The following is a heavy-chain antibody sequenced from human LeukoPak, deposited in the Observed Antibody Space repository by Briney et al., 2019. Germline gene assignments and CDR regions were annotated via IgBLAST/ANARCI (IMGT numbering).Heavy chain of an antibody. CDR1: GFTFSSYS. CDR3: AKDVRGGPILGAGSVDF. D-gene: IGHD1-26*01. Sequence: GGSLRLSCAASGFTFSSYSMSWVRQAPGKGLEWVSLISGGGGSTYYADSVKGRFTISRDISKNTLYLQMDSLRAEDTAVYYCAKDVRGGPILGAGSVDFWGQGTLVTVSS. V-gene: IGHV3-23*01. CDR2: ISGGGGST. J-gene: IGHJ4*02.